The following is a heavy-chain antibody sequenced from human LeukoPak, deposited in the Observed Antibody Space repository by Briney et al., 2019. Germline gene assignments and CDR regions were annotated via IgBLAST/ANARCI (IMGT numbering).Heavy chain of an antibody. CDR2: ITASGDRT. J-gene: IGHJ4*02. D-gene: IGHD2-15*01. Sequence: AGESVRLSCTASGFIFSDYVMIWVRQAPGKGLEWVSGITASGDRTYYGDSVKGRFTVSRDNSKNTVYLQMNSLRVDDTAVYYCARRDIVVIVSASDYWGQGTLVTVSS. CDR3: ARRDIVVIVSASDY. V-gene: IGHV3-23*01. CDR1: GFIFSDYV.